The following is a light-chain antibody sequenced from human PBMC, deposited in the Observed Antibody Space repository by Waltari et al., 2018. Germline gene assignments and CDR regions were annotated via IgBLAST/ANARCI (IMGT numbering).Light chain of an antibody. CDR1: QDIRNY. Sequence: DIQMTQSPSSLSASVGDRVTITCQASQDIRNYLNWYQQKPGKAPKLLIYDASNLETGVPSRFSGSGSRTDFTFTISSLQPEDIATYYCQQYDNLLTFGGGTKVEIK. CDR2: DAS. CDR3: QQYDNLLT. V-gene: IGKV1-33*01. J-gene: IGKJ4*01.